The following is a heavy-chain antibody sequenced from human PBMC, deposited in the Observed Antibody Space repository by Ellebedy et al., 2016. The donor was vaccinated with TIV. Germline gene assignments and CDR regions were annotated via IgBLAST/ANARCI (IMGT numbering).Heavy chain of an antibody. Sequence: PGGSLRLSCAGSGFTFSDYYMSWVRQAPGKGLEWVSYITSSGSTIYYADSVKGRFTVARDNAKNSLYLQINSLRGDDTAVYYCGRAREPGYFAYYYYGMDVWGQGTTVTVSS. CDR2: ITSSGSTI. CDR3: GRAREPGYFAYYYYGMDV. V-gene: IGHV3-11*01. CDR1: GFTFSDYY. D-gene: IGHD3-9*01. J-gene: IGHJ6*02.